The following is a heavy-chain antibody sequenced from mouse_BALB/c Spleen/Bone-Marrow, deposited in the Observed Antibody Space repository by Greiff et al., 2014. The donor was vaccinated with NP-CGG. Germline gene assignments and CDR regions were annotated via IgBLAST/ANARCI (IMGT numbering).Heavy chain of an antibody. CDR2: VYPDNGNT. D-gene: IGHD2-14*01. J-gene: IGHJ3*01. CDR1: GFSIKNTY. V-gene: IGHV14-3*02. Sequence: VQLKGSGAGLVKPGASVKLSCTASGFSIKNTYLHWGKQRPSQGLERIGRVYPDNGNTKYDPKFQGKATITADTSSNTAYLQLSSLTSEDTAVYYCATYYRYDRRFAYWGQGTLVTVSA. CDR3: ATYYRYDRRFAY.